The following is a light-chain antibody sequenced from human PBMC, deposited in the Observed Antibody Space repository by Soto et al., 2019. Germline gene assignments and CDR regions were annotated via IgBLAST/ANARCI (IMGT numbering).Light chain of an antibody. CDR3: MQGLQMGCT. CDR2: LGS. J-gene: IGKJ1*01. Sequence: DIVLTQSPLSLPVTPGEPASISCRSSQSLLHSNGYNFLDWYLQKPGQSPQLLIYLGSNRASGVPDRFSGSGSGTYFTLKISSVEAEDVGVDYCMQGLQMGCTFGQGTKVEIK. V-gene: IGKV2-28*01. CDR1: QSLLHSNGYNF.